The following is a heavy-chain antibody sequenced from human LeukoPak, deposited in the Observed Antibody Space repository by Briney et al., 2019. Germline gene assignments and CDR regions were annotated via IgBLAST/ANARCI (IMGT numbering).Heavy chain of an antibody. CDR2: ILASGSPT. V-gene: IGHV3-23*05. D-gene: IGHD6-19*01. CDR1: GFNFNSYT. J-gene: IGHJ4*01. Sequence: PGGSLRLSCAASGFNFNSYTMNWVRQAPGKGLQWVANILASGSPTYYADSVKGRFIISRDNSKNTVHLQIDSLRIEDTGVYYCARGSTAAAPGWVYWGHGTLVTVSS. CDR3: ARGSTAAAPGWVY.